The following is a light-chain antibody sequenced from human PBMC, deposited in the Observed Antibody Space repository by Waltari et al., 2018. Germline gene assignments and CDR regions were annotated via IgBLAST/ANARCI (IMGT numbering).Light chain of an antibody. CDR2: WAS. CDR1: QGVISSFNNKNY. J-gene: IGKJ1*01. Sequence: DIVMTQSPDSLALSLGERATINCKSSQGVISSFNNKNYLTWFQQKAGEPPKLLIYWASTRESGVPDRFSGSGSGTDFTLTISGLQAEDVAVYYCQQYSATPPTFGQGTKVEIK. CDR3: QQYSATPPT. V-gene: IGKV4-1*01.